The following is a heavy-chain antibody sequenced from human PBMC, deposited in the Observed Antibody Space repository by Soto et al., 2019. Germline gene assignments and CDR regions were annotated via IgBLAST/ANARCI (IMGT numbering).Heavy chain of an antibody. CDR2: IYHSGST. CDR3: ARGPPFAR. Sequence: QLQLQASGSGLVKPSQTLSLTCAVSGGSISSGGYSWSWIRQPPGKGLEWIGYIYHSGSTYYNPSLKSRVTISVDSSKNPFSLKLSSVTAADTAVYYCARGPPFARWGQGTLVTVSS. V-gene: IGHV4-30-2*01. D-gene: IGHD3-3*01. J-gene: IGHJ4*02. CDR1: GGSISSGGYS.